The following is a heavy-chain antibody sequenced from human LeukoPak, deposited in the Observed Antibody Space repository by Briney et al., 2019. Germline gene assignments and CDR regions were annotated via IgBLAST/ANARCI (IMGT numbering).Heavy chain of an antibody. Sequence: PGGSLRLSCSASGFTFSTYALHWVRQAPGKGLEYVAAISSGGSGTYYADSMKGRFTISRDNSKNTLYLQVSSLRADDTAVYYCVRGLWVAEAERGDHWAQGTLVTVSS. CDR3: VRGLWVAEAERGDH. CDR2: ISSGGSGT. D-gene: IGHD6-19*01. CDR1: GFTFSTYA. V-gene: IGHV3-64D*09. J-gene: IGHJ4*02.